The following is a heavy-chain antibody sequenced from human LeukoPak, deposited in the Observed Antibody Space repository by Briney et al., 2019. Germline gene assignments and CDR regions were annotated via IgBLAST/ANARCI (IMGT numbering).Heavy chain of an antibody. CDR3: ARSDNTIFGVVANVPFDC. J-gene: IGHJ4*02. D-gene: IGHD3-3*01. Sequence: LSETLSLTCTVSGGSISSYYWSWIRQPQGKGLEWIGYIYYSGSTNYNPSLKSRVTISVDTSKNQFSLKLSSVTAADTAVYYCARSDNTIFGVVANVPFDCWGQGTLVTVSS. CDR2: IYYSGST. V-gene: IGHV4-59*01. CDR1: GGSISSYY.